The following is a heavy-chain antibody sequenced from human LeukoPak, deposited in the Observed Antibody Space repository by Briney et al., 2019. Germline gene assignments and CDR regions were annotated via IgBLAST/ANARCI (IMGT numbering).Heavy chain of an antibody. Sequence: TVKVSFKASGGTFSSYAISWVRQAPGQGLEWMGGIIPIFGTANYAQKFQGRVTITADESTSTAYMELSSLRSEDTAVYYCASKSGIAAEENYYYGMDVWGQGTTVTVSS. D-gene: IGHD6-13*01. J-gene: IGHJ6*02. CDR1: GGTFSSYA. CDR2: IIPIFGTA. V-gene: IGHV1-69*13. CDR3: ASKSGIAAEENYYYGMDV.